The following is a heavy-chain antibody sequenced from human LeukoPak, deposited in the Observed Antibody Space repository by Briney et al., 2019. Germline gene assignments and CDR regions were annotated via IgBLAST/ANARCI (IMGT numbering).Heavy chain of an antibody. J-gene: IGHJ4*02. D-gene: IGHD2-2*01. Sequence: GGSLRLSCAASGFTFSSYGMHWVRQAPGKGLEWVAVISYDGSNKYYADSVKGRFTISRDNSKNTLYLQMNSLGAEDTAVYYCAKFGCSSTSCYGGGGDYWGQGTLVTVSS. CDR3: AKFGCSSTSCYGGGGDY. V-gene: IGHV3-30*18. CDR1: GFTFSSYG. CDR2: ISYDGSNK.